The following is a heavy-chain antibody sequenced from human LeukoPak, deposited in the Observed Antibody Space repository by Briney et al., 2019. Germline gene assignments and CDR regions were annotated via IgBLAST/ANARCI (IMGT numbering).Heavy chain of an antibody. V-gene: IGHV3-48*01. CDR3: AKSAPVFAVPTGWFDP. CDR2: ISSTSGTI. J-gene: IGHJ5*02. Sequence: GGSLRLSCAASGFTFSSYSMNWVRQAPGKGLEWLSYISSTSGTIYYADSVKGRFTISRDNSNNTLHLQMNGLRVEDTAVYYCAKSAPVFAVPTGWFDPWGQGTLVTVSS. CDR1: GFTFSSYS. D-gene: IGHD3-3*01.